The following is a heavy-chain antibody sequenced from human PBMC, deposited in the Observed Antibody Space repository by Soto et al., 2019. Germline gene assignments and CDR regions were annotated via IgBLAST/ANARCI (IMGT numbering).Heavy chain of an antibody. CDR3: AREGIAAWNWFDP. J-gene: IGHJ5*02. Sequence: GGSLRLSCEASGFTFSDYYMSWIRQAPGKGLEWVSYISSSGSTIYYADSVKGRFTISRDNAKNSLYLQMNSLRAEDTAVYYCAREGIAAWNWFDPWGQGTLVTVSS. CDR1: GFTFSDYY. CDR2: ISSSGSTI. V-gene: IGHV3-11*01. D-gene: IGHD6-13*01.